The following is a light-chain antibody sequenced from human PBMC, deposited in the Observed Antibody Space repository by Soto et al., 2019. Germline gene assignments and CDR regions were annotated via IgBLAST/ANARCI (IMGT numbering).Light chain of an antibody. V-gene: IGKV4-1*01. J-gene: IGKJ1*01. CDR2: WAS. Sequence: DIMMTQSLDSLSVSLGERTTINCKSSQSVLYSSNNRNYLAWYQQKPRQPPKLLIYWASTRESGVPSRFSGSGSGTDFTLTISSLQAEDMAVYYCQQYYDTPWTFGQGTKV. CDR3: QQYYDTPWT. CDR1: QSVLYSSNNRNY.